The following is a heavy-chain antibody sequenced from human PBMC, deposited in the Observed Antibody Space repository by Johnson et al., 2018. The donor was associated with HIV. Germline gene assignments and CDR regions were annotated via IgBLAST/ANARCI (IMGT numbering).Heavy chain of an antibody. J-gene: IGHJ3*02. V-gene: IGHV3-11*04. CDR2: ISGSGSTT. CDR1: GFTFSKYY. CDR3: VRRDSGSLSFDI. Sequence: GFTFSKYYMNWIRQAPGKGLEWVSYISGSGSTTEYADSVKGRFTISRENAKNTLYLQMNSLRVEDTAVYYCVRRDSGSLSFDIWGQGTMVTVSS. D-gene: IGHD1-26*01.